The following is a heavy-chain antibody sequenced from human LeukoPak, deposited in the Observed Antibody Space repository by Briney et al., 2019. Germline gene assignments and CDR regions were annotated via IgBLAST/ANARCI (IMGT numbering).Heavy chain of an antibody. CDR3: AKAFYGDPAFDY. Sequence: GGSLRLSCAASGFTFDDYAMHWVRQAPGKGLGWVSGISWNSGSIGYADSVKGRFTISRDNAKNSLYLQMNSLRAEDTALYYCAKAFYGDPAFDYWGQGTLVTVSS. V-gene: IGHV3-9*01. CDR1: GFTFDDYA. D-gene: IGHD4-17*01. J-gene: IGHJ4*02. CDR2: ISWNSGSI.